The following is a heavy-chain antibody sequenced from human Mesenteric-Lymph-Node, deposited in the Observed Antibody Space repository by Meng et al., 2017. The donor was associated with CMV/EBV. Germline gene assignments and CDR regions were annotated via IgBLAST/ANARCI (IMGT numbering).Heavy chain of an antibody. V-gene: IGHV4-34*01. J-gene: IGHJ4*02. Sequence: QVQLKRGGAGLLKPSGTLSLTCPGYGRSFSGYYWSWIRQPPGKGLEWIGEINHSGSTNYNPSLKSRVTISVDTSKNQFSLKLSSVTAADTAVYYCARHQRWLKSEGGFNYWGQGTLVTVSS. CDR2: INHSGST. CDR1: GRSFSGYY. D-gene: IGHD4-23*01. CDR3: ARHQRWLKSEGGFNY.